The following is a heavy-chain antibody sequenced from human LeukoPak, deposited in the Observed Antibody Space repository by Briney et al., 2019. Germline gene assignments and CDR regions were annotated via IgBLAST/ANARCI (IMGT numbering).Heavy chain of an antibody. Sequence: ASVKVSCKASGGTFSSYAISWVRQAPGQGLEGMGWINPNSGGTNYAQKFQGRVTMTRDTSISTAYMELSRLRSDDTAVYYCARGFVGAIPNPFDYWGQGTLVTVSS. CDR2: INPNSGGT. CDR3: ARGFVGAIPNPFDY. V-gene: IGHV1-2*02. D-gene: IGHD1-26*01. CDR1: GGTFSSYA. J-gene: IGHJ4*02.